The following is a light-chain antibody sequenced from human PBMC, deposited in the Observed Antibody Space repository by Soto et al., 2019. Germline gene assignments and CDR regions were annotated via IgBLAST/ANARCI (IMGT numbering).Light chain of an antibody. CDR2: GAL. Sequence: EIVLTQSPGTLSLSPGERATLSCRASQSVSSTYLGWYQQKPGQAPRLLIYGALSRATGIPDRFSGSGSGTDYTLTITRQEPEDFAVYYCQHYGSSPYTFGQGPKLEIK. J-gene: IGKJ2*01. CDR1: QSVSSTY. CDR3: QHYGSSPYT. V-gene: IGKV3-20*01.